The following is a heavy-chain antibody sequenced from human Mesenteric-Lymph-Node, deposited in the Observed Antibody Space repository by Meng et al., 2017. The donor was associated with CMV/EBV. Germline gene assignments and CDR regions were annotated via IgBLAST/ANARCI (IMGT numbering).Heavy chain of an antibody. J-gene: IGHJ3*02. CDR3: ARTTYYDFWSGYPAVIDAFDI. CDR1: GYSSTSYW. Sequence: GGSLRLSCKGSGYSSTSYWIGWVRQMPGKGLEWMGIIYPGDSDTRYSPSFQGQVTISADKSISTAYLQWSSLKASDTAMYYCARTTYYDFWSGYPAVIDAFDIWGQGTMVTVSS. CDR2: IYPGDSDT. D-gene: IGHD3-3*01. V-gene: IGHV5-51*01.